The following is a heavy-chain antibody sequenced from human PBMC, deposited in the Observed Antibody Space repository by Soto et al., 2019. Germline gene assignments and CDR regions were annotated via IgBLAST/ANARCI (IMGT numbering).Heavy chain of an antibody. CDR1: GFTFSAYG. D-gene: IGHD5-12*01. CDR2: VSYDGSGK. V-gene: IGHV3-30*03. Sequence: QVQLVESGGGVVQPGRSLRLSCVGSGFTFSAYGIHWVRQAPGKGLEWVAVVSYDGSGKYYADSVKGRFTISRDNSKNTLYLQMNTLGVEETAVYHCARDAEAYVNIMGTIRSGYYYHGLGVW. J-gene: IGHJ6*01. CDR3: ARDAEAYVNIMGTIRSGYYYHGLGV.